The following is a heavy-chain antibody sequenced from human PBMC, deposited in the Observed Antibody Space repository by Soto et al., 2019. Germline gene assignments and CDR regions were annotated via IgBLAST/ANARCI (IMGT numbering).Heavy chain of an antibody. CDR2: INHSGST. D-gene: IGHD2-2*01. Sequence: SSETLSLTCAVYGGSFSGYYWSWIRQPPGKGLEWIGEINHSGSTTYNPSLASRVTVSVDTSKNQFSLKLSSVTAADTAVYYCARQPTTADIGLWFDPWGQGTLVTVSS. CDR1: GGSFSGYY. V-gene: IGHV4-34*01. CDR3: ARQPTTADIGLWFDP. J-gene: IGHJ5*02.